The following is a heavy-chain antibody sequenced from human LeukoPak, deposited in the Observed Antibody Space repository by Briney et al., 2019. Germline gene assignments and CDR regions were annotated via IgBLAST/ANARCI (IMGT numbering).Heavy chain of an antibody. CDR3: ARVVVVTAIPSYFDY. D-gene: IGHD2-21*02. CDR1: GYSFTTYW. CDR2: IYPGDSDT. V-gene: IGHV5-51*01. J-gene: IGHJ4*02. Sequence: GESLKIPCKGSGYSFTTYWIGWVRQMPGKGLEWMGIIYPGDSDTRYSPSFQGQVTISADKSISTAHLQWSSLKASDTAMYYCARVVVVTAIPSYFDYWGQGTLVTVSS.